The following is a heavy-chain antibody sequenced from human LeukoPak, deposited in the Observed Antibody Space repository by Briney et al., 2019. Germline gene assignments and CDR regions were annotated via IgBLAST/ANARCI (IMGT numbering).Heavy chain of an antibody. CDR1: GYSFTSYW. J-gene: IGHJ4*02. Sequence: GESLKISCKGSGYSFTSYWIGWVRQMPGKGLEWMGVIYPGDSHTRYSPSFQGQVTISADKSISTAFLQWSGLKASDTAMYYCARHLSGSYSGYYFDYWGQGTLATVSS. CDR2: IYPGDSHT. CDR3: ARHLSGSYSGYYFDY. D-gene: IGHD1-26*01. V-gene: IGHV5-51*01.